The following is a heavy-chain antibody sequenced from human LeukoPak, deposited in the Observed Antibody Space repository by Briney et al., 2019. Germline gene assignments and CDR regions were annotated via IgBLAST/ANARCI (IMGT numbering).Heavy chain of an antibody. D-gene: IGHD2/OR15-2a*01. V-gene: IGHV3-23*01. CDR2: ISGSGGIT. J-gene: IGHJ6*02. CDR1: GFTFSNHA. CDR3: AKTRGPEGSSYYIMDV. Sequence: AGGSLRLSCAASGFTFSNHAMTWVRQAPGKGLQWVSGISGSGGITYYADSVKGRFTISRDNSKNTLYLQINSLSAEDTAVYYCAKTRGPEGSSYYIMDVWGQGTTVTVSS.